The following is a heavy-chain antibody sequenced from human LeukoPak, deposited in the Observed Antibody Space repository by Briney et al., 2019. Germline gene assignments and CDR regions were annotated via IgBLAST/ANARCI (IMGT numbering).Heavy chain of an antibody. CDR3: ARARYHTEMTYFRTVYYFDY. CDR1: GVSISSYY. V-gene: IGHV4-59*01. CDR2: IHYSGST. D-gene: IGHD2-8*01. J-gene: IGHJ4*02. Sequence: SETLSLTCAVSGVSISSYYWSWIRQPPGKGLEWVGYIHYSGSTNYNPSLKSRVTISVDTSKNQFSLKLSSVTAADTAVYYCARARYHTEMTYFRTVYYFDYWGQGTLVTVSS.